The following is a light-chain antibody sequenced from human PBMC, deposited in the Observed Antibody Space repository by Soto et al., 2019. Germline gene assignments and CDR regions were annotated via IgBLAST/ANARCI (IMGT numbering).Light chain of an antibody. CDR2: EGS. CDR3: CSYAGSSTYV. CDR1: ISDVGSYNL. J-gene: IGLJ1*01. V-gene: IGLV2-23*01. Sequence: QSALTQPASVSGSPGQSITISCTGTISDVGSYNLVSWYQQKPGKAPKVMIYEGSQRPSGASNRFSGSKFGNTASLTISGLQAEDEADYYCCSYAGSSTYVFGTGTKLTVL.